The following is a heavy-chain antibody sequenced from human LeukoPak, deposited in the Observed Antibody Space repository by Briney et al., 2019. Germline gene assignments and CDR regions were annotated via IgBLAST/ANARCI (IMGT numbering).Heavy chain of an antibody. J-gene: IGHJ4*02. CDR1: GFTFSSYA. CDR2: ISGDGERT. Sequence: GGSLRLSCAASGFTFSSYAMSWVRQAPGKGLEWVSGISGDGERTYYADSVRGRFSISRANPKNTVYLQMNSLRVEDTAIYYCAKLFCTGGRCYSNPFDHWGQGTLVTVSS. D-gene: IGHD2-15*01. V-gene: IGHV3-23*01. CDR3: AKLFCTGGRCYSNPFDH.